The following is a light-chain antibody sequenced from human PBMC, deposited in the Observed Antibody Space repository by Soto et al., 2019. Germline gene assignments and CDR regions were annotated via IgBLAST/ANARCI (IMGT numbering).Light chain of an antibody. Sequence: QSVLTQPPSMSGAPGQRVTISCTGSSSNIGAGYDVHWYQQLPGTAPKLLIHGNNNRPSGVPDRFSGSKSGSSASLAITGLQAEDEADYYCQSSDSSLSGSRVVFGGGTKLTVL. V-gene: IGLV1-40*01. CDR2: GNN. CDR1: SSNIGAGYD. J-gene: IGLJ2*01. CDR3: QSSDSSLSGSRVV.